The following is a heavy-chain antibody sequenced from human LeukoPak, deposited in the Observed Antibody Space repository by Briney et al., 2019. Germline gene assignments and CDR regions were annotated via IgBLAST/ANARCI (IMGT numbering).Heavy chain of an antibody. CDR1: GFTFSSYG. Sequence: GGSLRLSCAASGFTFSSYGMSWVRQAPGEGLEWVAAISGSGGETYYTDSVKGRFTISRDNSKNTLFLQMNSLRAEDTAVYYCARVGSVSSGYAFDYWGQGTLVTVSS. CDR3: ARVGSVSSGYAFDY. J-gene: IGHJ4*02. V-gene: IGHV3-23*01. CDR2: ISGSGGET. D-gene: IGHD5-12*01.